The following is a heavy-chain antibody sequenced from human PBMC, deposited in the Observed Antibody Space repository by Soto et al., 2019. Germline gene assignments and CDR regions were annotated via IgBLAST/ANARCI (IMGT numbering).Heavy chain of an antibody. Sequence: ASVKVSCKASGYTFTSYGISWVRQAPGQGLEWMGWISAYNGNTNYAQKLQGRVTMTTDTSTSTAYMELRSLRSDDTAVYYCARDPLGEDIVVVPAAHFAYWGQGTLVTVS. CDR2: ISAYNGNT. CDR1: GYTFTSYG. CDR3: ARDPLGEDIVVVPAAHFAY. J-gene: IGHJ4*02. D-gene: IGHD2-2*01. V-gene: IGHV1-18*01.